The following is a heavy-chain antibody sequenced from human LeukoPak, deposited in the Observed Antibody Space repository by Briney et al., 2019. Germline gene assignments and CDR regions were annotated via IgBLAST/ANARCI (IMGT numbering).Heavy chain of an antibody. CDR1: GGSISSYY. Sequence: SETLSLTCTVSGGSISSYYWSWIRQPPGKGLEWIGSIYYSGSTYYNPSLKSRVTISVDTSKNQFSLKLSSVTAADTAVYYCARHFIQSGLMYYDFWSGFDYWGQGTLVTVSS. D-gene: IGHD3-3*01. V-gene: IGHV4-59*05. J-gene: IGHJ4*02. CDR3: ARHFIQSGLMYYDFWSGFDY. CDR2: IYYSGST.